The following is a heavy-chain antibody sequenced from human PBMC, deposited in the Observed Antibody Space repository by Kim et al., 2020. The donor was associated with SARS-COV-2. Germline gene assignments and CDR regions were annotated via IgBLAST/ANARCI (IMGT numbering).Heavy chain of an antibody. V-gene: IGHV1-69*13. J-gene: IGHJ6*02. Sequence: SVKVSCKASGGTFSSYAISWVRQAPGQGLEWMGGIIPIFGTANYAQKFQGRVTITADESTSTAYMELSSLRSEDTAVYYCARSEMATFNPSYYYYGMDVWGQGTTVTVSS. CDR1: GGTFSSYA. D-gene: IGHD5-12*01. CDR2: IIPIFGTA. CDR3: ARSEMATFNPSYYYYGMDV.